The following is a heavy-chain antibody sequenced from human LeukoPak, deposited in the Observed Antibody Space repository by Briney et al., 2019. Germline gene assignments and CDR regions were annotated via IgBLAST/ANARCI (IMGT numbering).Heavy chain of an antibody. D-gene: IGHD6-13*01. Sequence: GGSLRLSCAASGFTFSSYSMNWVRQAQGKGLEWVSYISSSSSTIYYADSVKGRFTISRDNAKNSLYLQMNSLRAEDTAVYYCARDRIAAAKSGHFQHWGQGTLVTVSS. CDR2: ISSSSSTI. CDR1: GFTFSSYS. CDR3: ARDRIAAAKSGHFQH. V-gene: IGHV3-48*04. J-gene: IGHJ1*01.